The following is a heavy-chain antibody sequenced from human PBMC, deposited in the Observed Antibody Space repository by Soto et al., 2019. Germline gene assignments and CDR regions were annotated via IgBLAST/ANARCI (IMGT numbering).Heavy chain of an antibody. CDR2: ISITGRNI. Sequence: EVQLVESGGGLVQPGGSLRLSCVASGFTFSRYSMNWVRQAPGKGLEWLSYISITGRNIYYADSVVGRFTISRDNDKSSLYLQMNSLRDEDTAVYYCATSWDIWGRGTMVTVSS. CDR1: GFTFSRYS. CDR3: ATSWDI. J-gene: IGHJ3*02. D-gene: IGHD1-26*01. V-gene: IGHV3-48*02.